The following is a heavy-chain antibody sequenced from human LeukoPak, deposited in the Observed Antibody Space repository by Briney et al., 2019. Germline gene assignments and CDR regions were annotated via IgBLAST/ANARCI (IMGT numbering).Heavy chain of an antibody. V-gene: IGHV3-74*03. D-gene: IGHD2-15*01. CDR3: ASTPNGVAAIYFDY. J-gene: IGHJ4*02. CDR1: GFTFSSYA. CDR2: TDPNGIT. Sequence: QPGGSLRLSCAASGFTFSSYAMSWVRQAPGKGLVWVSRTDPNGITTYADSVKGRFTISRDNAKNTLYLQMNSLRAGDTAVYYCASTPNGVAAIYFDYWGQGTLVTVSS.